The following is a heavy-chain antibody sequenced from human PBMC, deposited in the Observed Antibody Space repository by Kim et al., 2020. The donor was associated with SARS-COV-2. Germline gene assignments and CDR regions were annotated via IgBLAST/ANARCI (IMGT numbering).Heavy chain of an antibody. Sequence: SETLSLTCTVSGGSISSSSYYWGWIRQPPGKGLEWIGSIYYSGNTYYNSSLKSRVTISVDTAKNQFSLRLSSVTAADTAVYYCARDGRVATIRASAFDIWGQGTMVTVSS. CDR3: ARDGRVATIRASAFDI. J-gene: IGHJ3*02. D-gene: IGHD5-12*01. CDR1: GGSISSSSYY. CDR2: IYYSGNT. V-gene: IGHV4-39*07.